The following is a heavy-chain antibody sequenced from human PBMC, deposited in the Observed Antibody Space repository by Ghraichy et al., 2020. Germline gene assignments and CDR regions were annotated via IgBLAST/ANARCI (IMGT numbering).Heavy chain of an antibody. V-gene: IGHV3-9*01. CDR2: ISWNSGSI. CDR3: AKDPHYDILTGRGAFDI. CDR1: GFTFDDYA. Sequence: GGSLRLSCAASGFTFDDYAMHWVRQAPGKGLEWVSGISWNSGSIGYADSVKGRFTISRDNAKNSLYLQMNSLRAEDTALYYCAKDPHYDILTGRGAFDIWGQGTMVTVSS. D-gene: IGHD3-9*01. J-gene: IGHJ3*02.